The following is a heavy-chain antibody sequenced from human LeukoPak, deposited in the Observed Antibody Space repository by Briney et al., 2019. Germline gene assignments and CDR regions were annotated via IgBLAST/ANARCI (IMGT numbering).Heavy chain of an antibody. CDR2: IYYSGST. D-gene: IGHD1-26*01. CDR1: GGSISSSSYY. J-gene: IGHJ4*02. CDR3: ARLVSGSHLDY. V-gene: IGHV4-39*01. Sequence: PSETLSLTCTVSGGSISSSSYYWGWIRQPPGKGLEWIGSIYYSGSTYYNPSLKSRVTISVDTSKNQFSLKLSSVTAADTAVYYCARLVSGSHLDYWGQGTLVTVSS.